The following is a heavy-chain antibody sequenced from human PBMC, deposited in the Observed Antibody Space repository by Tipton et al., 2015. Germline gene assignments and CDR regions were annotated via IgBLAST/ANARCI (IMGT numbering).Heavy chain of an antibody. CDR2: ISHSGTT. V-gene: IGHV4-61*01. Sequence: TLSLTCTVSGGSVSSGSAYHWSWIRQPPGKGLEWIGYISHSGTTNYNPSLKSRVAISVDTSKNQFFLNLSSVTAADTAVYYCARIRGRYVMDSWGQGTLVTVSS. CDR1: GGSVSSGSAYH. J-gene: IGHJ4*02. CDR3: ARIRGRYVMDS. D-gene: IGHD3-16*01.